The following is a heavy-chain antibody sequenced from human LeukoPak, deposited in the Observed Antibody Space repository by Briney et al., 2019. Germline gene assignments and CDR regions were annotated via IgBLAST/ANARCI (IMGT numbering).Heavy chain of an antibody. J-gene: IGHJ4*02. V-gene: IGHV1-2*02. CDR2: INPNRGVT. CDR1: GYCFTVNS. CDR3: AREGLRLGDFTHPEH. Sequence: GASVEVSCKLSGYCFTVNSIHWVRPAHGQGLEWMGWINPNRGVTNYAQKFQGRVTMTRDTSITTAYMELNSLKSDDTAVYYCAREGLRLGDFTHPEHWGQGTLVTVSS. D-gene: IGHD3-16*01.